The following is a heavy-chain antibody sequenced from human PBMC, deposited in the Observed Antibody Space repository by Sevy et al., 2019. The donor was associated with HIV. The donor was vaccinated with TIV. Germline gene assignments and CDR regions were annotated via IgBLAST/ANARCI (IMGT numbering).Heavy chain of an antibody. D-gene: IGHD3-3*01. Sequence: SETLSLTCTVSGGSISSSSYYWGWIRQPPGKGLEWIGSIYYSGRTYYNPSLKSRVTISVDTSKNQFSLKLSSVTAADTAVYYCARGQGVTIFGVVINYGMDVWCQGTTVTVSS. J-gene: IGHJ6*02. CDR1: GGSISSSSYY. CDR2: IYYSGRT. CDR3: ARGQGVTIFGVVINYGMDV. V-gene: IGHV4-39*01.